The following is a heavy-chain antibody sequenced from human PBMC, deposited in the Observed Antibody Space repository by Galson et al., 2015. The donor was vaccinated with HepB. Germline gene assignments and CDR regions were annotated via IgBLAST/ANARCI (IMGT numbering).Heavy chain of an antibody. CDR2: ISSTSGSI. Sequence: SLRLSCAASGFTFSSYEMHWVRQAPGKGLEWVSYISSTSGSIYYADSVKGRFTISRDNAKNSLFLQMNSLRAEDTAVYYCASEARRGYDGWQRLYYLDYWGQGTLVTVSS. V-gene: IGHV3-48*03. CDR3: ASEARRGYDGWQRLYYLDY. D-gene: IGHD5-12*01. CDR1: GFTFSSYE. J-gene: IGHJ4*02.